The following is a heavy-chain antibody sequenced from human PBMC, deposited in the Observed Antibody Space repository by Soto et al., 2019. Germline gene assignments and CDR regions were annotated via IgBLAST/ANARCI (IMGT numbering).Heavy chain of an antibody. Sequence: QVQLVESGGGVVQPGRSLRLSCAASGFTFSSYGMHWVRQAPGKGLEWVAGIWYDGSNKYYGDSVKGRFTISRDNSKNTLYLQMNSLRAEDTAVYYCARDGPRYCTSGVCYFCYFDYWGQGTLVTVSS. V-gene: IGHV3-33*01. D-gene: IGHD2-8*01. J-gene: IGHJ4*02. CDR1: GFTFSSYG. CDR2: IWYDGSNK. CDR3: ARDGPRYCTSGVCYFCYFDY.